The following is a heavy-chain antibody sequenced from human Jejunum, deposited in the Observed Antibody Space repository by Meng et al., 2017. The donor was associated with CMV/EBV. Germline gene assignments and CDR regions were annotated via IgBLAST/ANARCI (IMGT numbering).Heavy chain of an antibody. Sequence: GYTFFSYGINWVRQAPGQGLEWMGWISGYNSNTNYAQKFQDRLTMTTDTSTSTAYMDLRSLRSDDTAVYYCTRGAGNSWYRSLFDYWGQGTLVTVSS. CDR1: GYTFFSYG. V-gene: IGHV1-18*01. D-gene: IGHD6-13*01. CDR2: ISGYNSNT. J-gene: IGHJ4*02. CDR3: TRGAGNSWYRSLFDY.